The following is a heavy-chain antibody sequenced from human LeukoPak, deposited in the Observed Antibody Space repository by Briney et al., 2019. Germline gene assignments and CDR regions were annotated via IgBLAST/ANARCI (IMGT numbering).Heavy chain of an antibody. V-gene: IGHV4-59*08. CDR2: IYYSGST. CDR1: GGSISSYY. CDR3: ARLNDGYSGYDYALYFDY. J-gene: IGHJ4*02. Sequence: SETLSLTCTVSGGSISSYYWSWIRQPPGKGLEGVGYIYYSGSTNYNPSLKSRVTISVDTSKNQFSLKLSSVTAADTAVYYCARLNDGYSGYDYALYFDYWGQGTLVTVSS. D-gene: IGHD5-12*01.